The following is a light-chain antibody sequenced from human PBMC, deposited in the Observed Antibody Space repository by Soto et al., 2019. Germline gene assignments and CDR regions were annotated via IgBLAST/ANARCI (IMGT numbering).Light chain of an antibody. Sequence: QSALTQPASVSGSPGQSITISCTGSSSDVGGYNYVSWYRRDPGKAPKLMIYEVSNRPSGVSNRFSGSKSGNTASLTISGLQAEDEADYYCSSYTITSALGLFGGGTKLTVL. CDR1: SSDVGGYNY. J-gene: IGLJ2*01. CDR3: SSYTITSALGL. CDR2: EVS. V-gene: IGLV2-14*01.